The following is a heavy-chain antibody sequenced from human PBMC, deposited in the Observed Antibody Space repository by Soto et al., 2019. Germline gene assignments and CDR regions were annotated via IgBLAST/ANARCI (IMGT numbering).Heavy chain of an antibody. J-gene: IGHJ6*01. CDR2: SPPIFGTS. V-gene: IGHV1-69*01. D-gene: IGHD1-20*01. Sequence: QVQLVQSGAEVKKPGSSVKVSCKASGGTFSTYSISWVRQAPGQGLEWMGGSPPIFGTSKYAQKFQGRVTITAAASTSRGYMELSSLRSDDMAVYYCARGGRYPESSYCYGKDGWGQWNAVTV. CDR1: GGTFSTYS. CDR3: ARGGRYPESSYCYGKDG.